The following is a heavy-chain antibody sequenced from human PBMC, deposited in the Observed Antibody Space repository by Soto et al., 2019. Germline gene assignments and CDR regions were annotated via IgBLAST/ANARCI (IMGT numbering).Heavy chain of an antibody. CDR3: ARQIYDSDTGPNFQYYFDS. CDR2: IDPSDSQT. CDR1: GYSFAGYW. Sequence: GESLTISCKGAGYSFAGYWITWVRQKPGKGLEWMGRIDPSDSQTYYSPSFRGHVTISVTKSITTVFLQWSSLRASDTAMYYCARQIYDSDTGPNFQYYFDSWGQGTTGTVSS. V-gene: IGHV5-10-1*01. J-gene: IGHJ4*02. D-gene: IGHD3-22*01.